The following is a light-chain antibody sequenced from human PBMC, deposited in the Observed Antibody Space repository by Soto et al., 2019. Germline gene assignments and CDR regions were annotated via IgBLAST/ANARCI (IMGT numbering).Light chain of an antibody. CDR1: NSDVGGYNY. V-gene: IGLV2-14*01. CDR3: SSHTSTSTLV. CDR2: EVS. Sequence: QSVLTQPASVSGSPGQSITISCTGTNSDVGGYNYVSWYQQHPGKAPKLLIYEVSYRPSGVSNRFSGSKSGNTASLTISGLQAEDEADYFCSSHTSTSTLVFGGGT. J-gene: IGLJ2*01.